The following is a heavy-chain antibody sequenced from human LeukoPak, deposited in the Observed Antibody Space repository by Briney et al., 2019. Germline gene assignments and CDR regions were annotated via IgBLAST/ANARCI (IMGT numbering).Heavy chain of an antibody. V-gene: IGHV3-23*01. Sequence: PGGTLRLSCAASGFTFSSYGMSWVRQAPGKGLEWVSAISGSGGSTYYADSVKGRFTISRDNSKNTLDLQMNSLRAEDTAVYYCAKDPSRRIFDWLPYYFDYWGQGTLVTVSS. CDR2: ISGSGGST. D-gene: IGHD3-9*01. J-gene: IGHJ4*02. CDR3: AKDPSRRIFDWLPYYFDY. CDR1: GFTFSSYG.